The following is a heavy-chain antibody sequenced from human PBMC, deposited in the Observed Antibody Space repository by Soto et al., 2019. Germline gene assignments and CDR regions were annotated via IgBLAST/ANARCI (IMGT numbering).Heavy chain of an antibody. Sequence: PGGSLRLSCAASGFTFDDYAMHWVRQAPGKGLEWVSGISWNSGSIGYADSVKGRFTISRDNAKNSLYLQMNSLRAEDTALYYCAKADQSDLPYDAFGIWGQGTMVTVSS. V-gene: IGHV3-9*01. CDR1: GFTFDDYA. CDR3: AKADQSDLPYDAFGI. CDR2: ISWNSGSI. J-gene: IGHJ3*02.